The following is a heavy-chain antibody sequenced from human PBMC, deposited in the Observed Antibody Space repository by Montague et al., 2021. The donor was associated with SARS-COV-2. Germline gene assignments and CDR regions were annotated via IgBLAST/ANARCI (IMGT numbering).Heavy chain of an antibody. Sequence: CAISGDSVSSNSAAWNWTRQSPSRGLEWLGRTYYRSKWYNDYAXXXKXXXTINPDTSKNQFSLQLNSVTAEDTAVYCCARELRRIIMIVDIRGFDYWGQGTLVTVSS. J-gene: IGHJ4*02. CDR2: TYYRSKWYN. CDR3: ARELRRIIMIVDIRGFDY. CDR1: GDSVSSNSAA. V-gene: IGHV6-1*01. D-gene: IGHD3-22*01.